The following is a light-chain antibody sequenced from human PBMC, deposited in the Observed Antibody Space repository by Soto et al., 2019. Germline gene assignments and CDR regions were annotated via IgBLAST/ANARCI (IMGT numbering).Light chain of an antibody. CDR1: TGAVTSGHY. J-gene: IGLJ2*01. CDR3: LLYYSGARV. V-gene: IGLV7-46*01. Sequence: QAVVTQEPSLTVSPGGTVTLTCGSSTGAVTSGHYPYWFQQKPGQAPRTLIYHTSNKHSWTPARFSGSLLGGKAALTLSGAQPEDEADYYCLLYYSGARVFGGGTKLTVL. CDR2: HTS.